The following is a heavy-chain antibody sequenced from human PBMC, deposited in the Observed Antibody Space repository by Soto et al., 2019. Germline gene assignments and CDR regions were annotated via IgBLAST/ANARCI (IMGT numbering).Heavy chain of an antibody. Sequence: GASVKVSCKASGYTFTGYYMHWVRQAPGQGLEWMGWINPNSGGTNYAQKFQGWVTMTRDTSISTAYMELSRLRSDDTAVYYCARVRGDIVVVPAAMTGDYYYGMDVWGQGTTVTVSS. CDR1: GYTFTGYY. D-gene: IGHD2-2*01. V-gene: IGHV1-2*04. CDR2: INPNSGGT. CDR3: ARVRGDIVVVPAAMTGDYYYGMDV. J-gene: IGHJ6*02.